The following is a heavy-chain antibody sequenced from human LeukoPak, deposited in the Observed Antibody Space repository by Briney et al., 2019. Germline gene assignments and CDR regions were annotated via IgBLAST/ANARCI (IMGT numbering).Heavy chain of an antibody. D-gene: IGHD2-2*02. V-gene: IGHV3-30*19. CDR1: GFTFSSYG. CDR3: ARDGYCSSTSCYSYYYGMDV. Sequence: PGRSLRLSCAASGFTFSSYGMHWVRQAPGKGLEWVAVIWYDGSNKYYADSVKGRFTISRDNSKNTLYLQMNSLRAEDTAVYYCARDGYCSSTSCYSYYYGMDVWGQGTTVTVSS. J-gene: IGHJ6*02. CDR2: IWYDGSNK.